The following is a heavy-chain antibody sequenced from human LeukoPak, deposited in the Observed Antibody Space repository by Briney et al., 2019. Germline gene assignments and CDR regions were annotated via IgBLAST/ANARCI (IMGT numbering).Heavy chain of an antibody. CDR1: GGSISSSDYY. Sequence: SETLSLTCTVSGGSISSSDYYWGWIRQPPGQGLEWIGTFYYSGNTYYNPSLKSRVTISVDTSKNQFSLKLNSVTAADTAVYYCARQEVGAHFDYWGQGTLVTVSS. V-gene: IGHV4-39*01. CDR2: FYYSGNT. D-gene: IGHD2-2*01. CDR3: ARQEVGAHFDY. J-gene: IGHJ4*02.